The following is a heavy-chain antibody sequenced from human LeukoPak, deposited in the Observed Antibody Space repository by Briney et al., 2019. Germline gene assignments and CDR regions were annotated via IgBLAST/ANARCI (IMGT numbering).Heavy chain of an antibody. J-gene: IGHJ4*02. CDR2: ISGRSEMT. CDR1: GFTFSSYA. V-gene: IGHV3-23*01. D-gene: IGHD1-14*01. CDR3: AKESAYTSPRNYYFDS. Sequence: GGSLRLSCAASGFTFSSYAMSWVSQAPGKGLEWVSAISGRSEMTYYSDSVKGRFTISRDNSKNTLSLHMNSLRAEDTAVYYCAKESAYTSPRNYYFDSWGQGTLVAVSS.